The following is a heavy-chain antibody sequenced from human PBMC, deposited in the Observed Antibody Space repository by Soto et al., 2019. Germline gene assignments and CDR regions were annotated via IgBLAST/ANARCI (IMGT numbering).Heavy chain of an antibody. Sequence: QVQLVQSGAEVKKPGASVKVSCKASGYTFTSYGISWVRQAPGQGLEWLGWISGYTGNTNSAQKLQGRVNMTTDTSTNTAYMELRSLRSDDTVVYYCARDRVPGAGTRPPYYYGMDVWGQGTTVTVSS. CDR3: ARDRVPGAGTRPPYYYGMDV. J-gene: IGHJ6*02. CDR1: GYTFTSYG. D-gene: IGHD6-19*01. CDR2: ISGYTGNT. V-gene: IGHV1-18*04.